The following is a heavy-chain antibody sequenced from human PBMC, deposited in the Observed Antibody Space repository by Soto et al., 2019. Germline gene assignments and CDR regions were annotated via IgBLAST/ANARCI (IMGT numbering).Heavy chain of an antibody. J-gene: IGHJ4*02. CDR3: ARVPEGAIYDSSGLTDY. CDR2: IYHSGST. CDR1: GGSISSSNW. V-gene: IGHV4-4*02. Sequence: QVQLQESGPGLVKPSGTLSLTCAVSGGSISSSNWWSWVRKPPGKGLEWIGEIYHSGSTNYNPSLKSRVTISVDKSKNQFSLKLSSVTAADTAVYYCARVPEGAIYDSSGLTDYWGQGTLVPVSS. D-gene: IGHD3-22*01.